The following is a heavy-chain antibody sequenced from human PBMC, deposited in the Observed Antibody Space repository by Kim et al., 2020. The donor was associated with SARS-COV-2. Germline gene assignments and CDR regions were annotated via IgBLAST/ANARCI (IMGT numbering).Heavy chain of an antibody. Sequence: ASVKVSCKASGYTFTSYYMHWVRQAPGQGLEWMGIINPSGGSTSYAQKFQGRVTMTRDTSTSTVYMELSSLRAEDTAVYYCARDSRGNYGSGSYLGDYWGQGTLVTVSS. D-gene: IGHD3-10*01. J-gene: IGHJ4*02. V-gene: IGHV1-46*01. CDR1: GYTFTSYY. CDR3: ARDSRGNYGSGSYLGDY. CDR2: INPSGGST.